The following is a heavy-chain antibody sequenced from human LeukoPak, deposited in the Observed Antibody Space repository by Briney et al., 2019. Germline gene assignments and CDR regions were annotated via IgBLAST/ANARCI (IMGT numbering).Heavy chain of an antibody. Sequence: SETLSLTCTVSGGSISSGGYYWSWIRQHPGKGLEWIGYIYYSGSTYYNPSLKSRVTISVDTYKNQFSLKLSSVTAADTAVYYCARSITMIVVVPQPGAFDIWGQGTMVTVSS. CDR1: GGSISSGGYY. V-gene: IGHV4-31*03. CDR3: ARSITMIVVVPQPGAFDI. CDR2: IYYSGST. J-gene: IGHJ3*02. D-gene: IGHD3-22*01.